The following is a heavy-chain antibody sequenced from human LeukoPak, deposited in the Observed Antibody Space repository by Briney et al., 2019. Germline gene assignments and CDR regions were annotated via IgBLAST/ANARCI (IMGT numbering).Heavy chain of an antibody. CDR1: GYTFTSYG. CDR3: AMSTGGSGWHRPYYYYGMDV. D-gene: IGHD6-19*01. J-gene: IGHJ6*02. V-gene: IGHV1-18*01. CDR2: ISAYNGNT. Sequence: ASVKVSCKASGYTFTSYGISWVRQAPGQGLEWMGWISAYNGNTNYAQNFQGRVTMTTDTSTSTAYMELRSLRSDDTAVYYCAMSTGGSGWHRPYYYYGMDVWGQGTTVTVSS.